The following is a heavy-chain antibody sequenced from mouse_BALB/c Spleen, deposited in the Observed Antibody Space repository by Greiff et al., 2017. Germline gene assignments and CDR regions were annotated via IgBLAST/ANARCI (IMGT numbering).Heavy chain of an antibody. J-gene: IGHJ4*01. D-gene: IGHD3-2*01. V-gene: IGHV1-7*01. CDR1: GYTFTSYW. Sequence: VKLMESGAELAKPGASVKMSCKASGYTFTSYWMHWVKQRPGQGLEWIGYINPSTGYTEYNQKFKDKATLTADKSSSTAYMQLSSLTSEDSAVYYCARDSSGYGAMDYWGQGTSVTVSS. CDR2: INPSTGYT. CDR3: ARDSSGYGAMDY.